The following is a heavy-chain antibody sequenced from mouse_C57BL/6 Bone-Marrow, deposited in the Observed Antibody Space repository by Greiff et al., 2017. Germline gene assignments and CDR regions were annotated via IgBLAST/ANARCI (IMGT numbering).Heavy chain of an antibody. CDR2: IDPETGGT. Sequence: VKLQQSGAELVRPGASVTLSCKASGYTFTDYEMHWVKQTPVHGLEWIGAIDPETGGTAYNQKFKGKAILTADKSSSTAYMELRSLTSEDSAVYYCTRSARGFDYWGQGTTLPVSS. CDR1: GYTFTDYE. CDR3: TRSARGFDY. J-gene: IGHJ2*01. D-gene: IGHD3-1*01. V-gene: IGHV1-15*01.